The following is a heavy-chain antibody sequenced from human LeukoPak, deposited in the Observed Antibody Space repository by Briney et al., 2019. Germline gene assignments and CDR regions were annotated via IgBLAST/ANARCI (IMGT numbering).Heavy chain of an antibody. CDR3: AKTTVGYSSGRYPGWPADC. CDR2: ICGSGGCT. D-gene: IGHD6-19*01. V-gene: IGHV3-23*01. Sequence: GALRLSCAASGFTFSSYWMHWVRQAPGKGLVWVSGICGSGGCTYYADSVKGRFTISRDNSKNTVYLQMNSLTADDTAVYYCAKTTVGYSSGRYPGWPADCWGQGTLVTVSS. CDR1: GFTFSSYW. J-gene: IGHJ4*02.